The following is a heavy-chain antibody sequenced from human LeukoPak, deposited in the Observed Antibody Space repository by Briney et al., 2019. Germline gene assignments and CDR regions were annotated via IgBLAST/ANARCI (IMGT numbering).Heavy chain of an antibody. CDR3: ARSRGYCSGGSCYSGWFDP. J-gene: IGHJ5*02. D-gene: IGHD2-15*01. CDR1: GFTSRTYD. V-gene: IGHV3-33*01. Sequence: GGSLRLSCAASGFTSRTYDMHWVRQAPGKGLEGVAVIWYDGSKKDYADSMKGRFTISRDTSKTTLYMQMNSLRADDTAVYYCARSRGYCSGGSCYSGWFDPWGQGTLVTVSS. CDR2: IWYDGSKK.